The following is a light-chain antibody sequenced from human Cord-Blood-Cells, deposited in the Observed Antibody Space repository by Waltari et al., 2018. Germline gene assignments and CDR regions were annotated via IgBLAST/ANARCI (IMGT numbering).Light chain of an antibody. CDR1: SSDVGGYTY. J-gene: IGLJ1*01. Sequence: QSALTQPASVSGSPGQSITISCTGTSSDVGGYTYVSWYQQHPGKATKPMIYEVSNRPSGVSNRFSGSKSGNTASLTISGLQAEDEADYYCSSYTSSSTLVFGTGTKVTVL. CDR2: EVS. V-gene: IGLV2-14*01. CDR3: SSYTSSSTLV.